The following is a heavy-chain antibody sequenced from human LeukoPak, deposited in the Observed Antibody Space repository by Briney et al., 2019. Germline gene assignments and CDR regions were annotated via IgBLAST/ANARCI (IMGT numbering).Heavy chain of an antibody. CDR2: IKSKIDGETT. V-gene: IGHV3-15*01. CDR3: TIHNFKTTAISSFDC. D-gene: IGHD4-17*01. Sequence: PGGSLRLSCAGSGFSFSEAWMSWVRQAPGKGLEWVGRIKSKIDGETTEYAAPVKGRLSVSRDDSEKTLYLQMNSLKSEDTAVYYCTIHNFKTTAISSFDCWGQGTLVTVSS. J-gene: IGHJ4*02. CDR1: GFSFSEAW.